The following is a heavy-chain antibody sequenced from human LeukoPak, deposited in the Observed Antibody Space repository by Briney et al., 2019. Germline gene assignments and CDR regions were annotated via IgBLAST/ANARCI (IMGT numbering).Heavy chain of an antibody. J-gene: IGHJ4*02. CDR2: ISSSSSSSTSI. CDR3: ARSTTYSSPPFDC. D-gene: IGHD6-13*01. Sequence: PGGSLRLSCAASGFTFSSYSMNWVRQAPGKGLEWVSYISSSSSSSTSIYYADSVKGRFTISRDNAKNSLYLQMNSLRAEDTAVYYCARSTTYSSPPFDCWGQGTLVTVSS. CDR1: GFTFSSYS. V-gene: IGHV3-48*04.